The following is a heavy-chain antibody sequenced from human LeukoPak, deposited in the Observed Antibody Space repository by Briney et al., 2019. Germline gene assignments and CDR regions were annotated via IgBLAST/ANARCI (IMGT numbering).Heavy chain of an antibody. Sequence: GGSLRLSCAASGFTFSSYGMHWVRQAPGKGLEWVAVIWYDGSNKYYADSVKGRFTISRDNSKNTLYLQMNSLRAEDTAVYYCARGRGITMVRGVMTYWGQGTLVTVSS. CDR3: ARGRGITMVRGVMTY. CDR2: IWYDGSNK. D-gene: IGHD3-10*01. J-gene: IGHJ4*02. V-gene: IGHV3-33*08. CDR1: GFTFSSYG.